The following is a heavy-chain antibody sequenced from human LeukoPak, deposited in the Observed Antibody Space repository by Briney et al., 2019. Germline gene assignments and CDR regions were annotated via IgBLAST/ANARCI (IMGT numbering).Heavy chain of an antibody. J-gene: IGHJ4*02. V-gene: IGHV2-70*20. CDR1: GFSLRTSGMC. CDR2: IDWDDDK. CDR3: DRSSGSYYYFDY. D-gene: IGHD1-26*01. Sequence: ESGPTLVNPTQTLTLTCTFSGFSLRTSGMCVSWVRQPPGKALEWLALIDWDDDKYYSTSLKTRLTISKDTSKNQVVLTMTNMDPMDTATYYCDRSSGSYYYFDYWGQGTLVTVSS.